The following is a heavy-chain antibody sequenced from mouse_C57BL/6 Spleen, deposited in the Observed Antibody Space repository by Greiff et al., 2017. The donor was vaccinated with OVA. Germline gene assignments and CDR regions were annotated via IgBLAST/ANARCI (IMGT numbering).Heavy chain of an antibody. CDR3: ARSGIRYFDV. CDR2: IYPSDSET. Sequence: VQLQQPGAELVRPGSSVKLSCKASGYTFTSYWMDWVKQRPGQGLEWIGNIYPSDSETHYNPKFKDKATLTVDKASSTAYMQLSSLTSEDSAVYYWARSGIRYFDVWGTGTTGTVSS. CDR1: GYTFTSYW. J-gene: IGHJ1*03. D-gene: IGHD3-1*01. V-gene: IGHV1-61*01.